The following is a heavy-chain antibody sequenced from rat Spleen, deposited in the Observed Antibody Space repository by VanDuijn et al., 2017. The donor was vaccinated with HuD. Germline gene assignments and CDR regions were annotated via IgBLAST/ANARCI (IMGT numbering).Heavy chain of an antibody. CDR1: GFSLTGNN. CDR2: VRYDGDT. J-gene: IGHJ3*01. Sequence: QVQLKESGPGLVQPSQTLSLTCTVSGFSLTGNNVHWVRQPPGKGLEWMGRVRYDGDTYYNSALKSRLSISKDTSKSQVFLKMNSLQTEDTATYYCAREGIGTTTDYWGQGTLVTVSS. D-gene: IGHD1-5*01. V-gene: IGHV2S30*01. CDR3: AREGIGTTTDY.